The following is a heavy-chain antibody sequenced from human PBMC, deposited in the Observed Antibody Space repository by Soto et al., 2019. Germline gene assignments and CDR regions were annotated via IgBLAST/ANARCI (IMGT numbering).Heavy chain of an antibody. CDR1: GGSISSGGYY. CDR2: IYYSGST. CDR3: ARATAGMDYFDY. Sequence: QVQLQESGPGLVKPSQTLSLTCTVSGGSISSGGYYWSWIRQHPGKGLEWIGYIYYSGSTYYNPSLKSRVTLSVDPSKNQFSLKLSSVTAADTAVYYCARATAGMDYFDYWGQGTLVTVSS. V-gene: IGHV4-31*03. J-gene: IGHJ4*02.